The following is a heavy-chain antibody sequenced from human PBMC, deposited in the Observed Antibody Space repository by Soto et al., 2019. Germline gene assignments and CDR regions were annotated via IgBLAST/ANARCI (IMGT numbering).Heavy chain of an antibody. CDR2: VYYSGTP. D-gene: IGHD1-26*01. CDR3: AREGGIVGATTVDY. Sequence: PSETMSLTCAVSGGSTKHSSDFWGWIHQPPGKGLEWIASVYYSGTPYYNPSLKSRVTISVDTSKNQFSLKLSSVTAADTAVYYCAREGGIVGATTVDYWGQGTLVTVSS. V-gene: IGHV4-39*07. CDR1: GGSTKHSSDF. J-gene: IGHJ4*02.